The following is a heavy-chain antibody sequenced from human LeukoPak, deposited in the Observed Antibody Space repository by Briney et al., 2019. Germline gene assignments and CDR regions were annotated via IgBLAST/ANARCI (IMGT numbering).Heavy chain of an antibody. Sequence: GGSLRLSCAASGFTFSNYEMQWVRQAPGKQLEYVSTISSDGGTAYYANSVKGRFTISRDNAKNSLYLQMNNLRAEDTSMYYCARASTSVSNTYFHYWGQGTLVTVSS. CDR3: ARASTSVSNTYFHY. CDR1: GFTFSNYE. D-gene: IGHD5/OR15-5a*01. V-gene: IGHV3-64*01. CDR2: ISSDGGTA. J-gene: IGHJ4*02.